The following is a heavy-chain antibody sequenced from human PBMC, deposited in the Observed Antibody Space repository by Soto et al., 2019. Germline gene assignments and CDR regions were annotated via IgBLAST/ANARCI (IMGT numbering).Heavy chain of an antibody. J-gene: IGHJ4*02. CDR1: GGSFSGYY. CDR2: INHSGST. CDR3: ARYYYGSGSYPDY. Sequence: KPSETLSLTCAVYGGSFSGYYWSWIRQPPGKGLEWIGEINHSGSTNYNPSLKSRVTISVDTSKNQFSLKLSSVTAADTAVYYCARYYYGSGSYPDYWGQGTLVTVSS. V-gene: IGHV4-34*01. D-gene: IGHD3-10*01.